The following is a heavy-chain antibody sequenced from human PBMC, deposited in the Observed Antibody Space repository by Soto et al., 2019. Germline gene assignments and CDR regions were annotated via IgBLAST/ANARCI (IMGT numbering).Heavy chain of an antibody. V-gene: IGHV1-69*13. D-gene: IGHD3-22*01. CDR3: ATGYYYDSSGYYPLDY. J-gene: IGHJ4*02. CDR2: IIPIFGTA. CDR1: GGTFSSYA. Sequence: SVKVSCKASGGTFSSYAISWVRQAPGQGLEWMGGIIPIFGTANYAQKFQGRVTITADESTSTAYMELSSLRSEDTAVYYCATGYYYDSSGYYPLDYWGQGXLVTVSS.